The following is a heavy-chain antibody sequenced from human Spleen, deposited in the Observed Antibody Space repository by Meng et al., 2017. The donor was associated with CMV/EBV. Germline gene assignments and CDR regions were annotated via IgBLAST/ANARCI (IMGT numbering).Heavy chain of an antibody. CDR2: IKQDGSEK. Sequence: GESLKISCAASGFTFSSYWMSWVRQAPGKGLEWVANIKQDGSEKYYVDSVKGRFTISRDNAKNSLYLQMNSLRAEDTAVYYCAKDILAAVGTRNGMDAWGQGTTVTVSS. D-gene: IGHD6-13*01. CDR1: GFTFSSYW. V-gene: IGHV3-7*03. CDR3: AKDILAAVGTRNGMDA. J-gene: IGHJ6*02.